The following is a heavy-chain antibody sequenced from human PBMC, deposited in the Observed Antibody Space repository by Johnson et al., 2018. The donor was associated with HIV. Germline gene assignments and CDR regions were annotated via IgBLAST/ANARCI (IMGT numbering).Heavy chain of an antibody. CDR3: AREGGGTVVLGDEGAFEI. CDR1: GFTFSDHY. Sequence: VQLVESGGGLVKPGGSLRLSCAVSGFTFSDHYMSWIRQAPGKGLEWVSYISSSSSSIYYADSVKGRFTIYRDNAKNSLYLQMNSLRAEDTAVYYCAREGGGTVVLGDEGAFEIWGQGTMVTVSS. D-gene: IGHD3-10*01. J-gene: IGHJ3*02. CDR2: ISSSSSSI. V-gene: IGHV3-11*04.